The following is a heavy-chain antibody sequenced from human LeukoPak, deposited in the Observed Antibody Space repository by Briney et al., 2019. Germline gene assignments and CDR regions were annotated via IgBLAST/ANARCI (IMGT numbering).Heavy chain of an antibody. CDR1: GFTFSSYA. J-gene: IGHJ4*02. V-gene: IGHV3-30*04. CDR3: ARDFVGDSPFDY. Sequence: PGGSLRLSCAASGFTFSSYAMHWVRQAPGKGLEWVAVISYDGSNKYYADSVKGRFTISRDNSKNTLYLQMNSLRAEDTAVYYCARDFVGDSPFDYWGQGTLVTVSS. CDR2: ISYDGSNK. D-gene: IGHD4-17*01.